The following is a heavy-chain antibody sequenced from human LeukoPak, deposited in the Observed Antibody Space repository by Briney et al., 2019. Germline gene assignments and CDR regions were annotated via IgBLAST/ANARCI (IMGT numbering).Heavy chain of an antibody. V-gene: IGHV1-3*03. CDR1: GGTFSSYA. CDR2: INAGNGNT. CDR3: ARGGPGDYSALIDY. J-gene: IGHJ4*02. D-gene: IGHD4-17*01. Sequence: ASVRVSCKASGGTFSSYAISWVRQAPGQRLEWMGWINAGNGNTKYSQEFQGRVTITRDTSASTAYMELSSLRSEDMAVYYCARGGPGDYSALIDYWGQGTLVTVSS.